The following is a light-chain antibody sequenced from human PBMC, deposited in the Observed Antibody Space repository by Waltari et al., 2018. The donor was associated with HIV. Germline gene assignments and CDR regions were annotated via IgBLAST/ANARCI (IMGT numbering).Light chain of an antibody. CDR3: QQYKSYPIT. J-gene: IGKJ4*01. CDR2: AAS. CDR1: QDIDNY. V-gene: IGKV1-16*01. Sequence: EIQMNRSPSSLSASVGDRVTITCRARQDIDNYLVLFQQRPRKAPKSRIYAASSLQAEVPSRFSGSGSGTDFTLTINSLQPEDFATYYCQQYKSYPITFGGVTKEEIK.